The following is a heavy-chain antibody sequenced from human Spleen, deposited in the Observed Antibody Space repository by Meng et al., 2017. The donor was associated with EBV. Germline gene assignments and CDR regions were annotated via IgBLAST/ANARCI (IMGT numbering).Heavy chain of an antibody. CDR1: GGSVSSGSYY. CDR3: TRAGASLSPPS. CDR2: IYYTGNT. V-gene: IGHV4-61*01. J-gene: IGHJ5*02. D-gene: IGHD3-10*01. Sequence: QVRLQESAPGLVKPSAPLSLTCTGSGGSVSSGSYYWSWIRQPPGKGLEWIGYIYYTGNTNYNPSLKSRVSMSIDTSTNQFSLNLSPVTAADTAIYYCTRAGASLSPPSWGQGTLVTVSS.